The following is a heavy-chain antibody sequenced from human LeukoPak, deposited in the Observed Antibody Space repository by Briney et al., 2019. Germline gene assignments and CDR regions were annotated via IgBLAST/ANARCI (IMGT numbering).Heavy chain of an antibody. V-gene: IGHV3-30*09. Sequence: GGSLRLSCAASGFTFSHHAMHWVRQAPGKGLEWVAVVSFDGSNKYYADSVKGRFAISRDNSKTTLYLQTNSLRPEDTAVYYCARVRNTYFDILTDGRYLQHWGQGTQVTVSS. CDR3: ARVRNTYFDILTDGRYLQH. D-gene: IGHD3-9*01. CDR2: VSFDGSNK. J-gene: IGHJ1*01. CDR1: GFTFSHHA.